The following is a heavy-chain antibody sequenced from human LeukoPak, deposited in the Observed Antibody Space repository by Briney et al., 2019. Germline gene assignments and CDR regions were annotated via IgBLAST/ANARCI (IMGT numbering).Heavy chain of an antibody. CDR2: ISYDGSNK. CDR3: AKRWSGSGSYFHYNWFDP. J-gene: IGHJ5*02. V-gene: IGHV3-30*18. Sequence: GGSLRLSCAASGNYWMHWVRQAPGKGLEWVAVISYDGSNKYYADSVKGRFTISRDNSKNTLYLQMNSLRAEDTAVYYCAKRWSGSGSYFHYNWFDPWGQGALVTVSS. CDR1: GNYW. D-gene: IGHD3-10*01.